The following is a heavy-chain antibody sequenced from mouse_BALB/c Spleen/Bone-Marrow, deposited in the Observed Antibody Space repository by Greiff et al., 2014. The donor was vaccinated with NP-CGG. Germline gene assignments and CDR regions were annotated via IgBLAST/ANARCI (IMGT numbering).Heavy chain of an antibody. CDR2: INPYNDGT. CDR3: AREGGYYAMDS. J-gene: IGHJ4*01. V-gene: IGHV1-14*01. CDR1: GYTFTSYV. Sequence: VQLKESGPELVKPGASVKMSCKASGYTFTSYVMHWVKQKPGQGLEWIGYINPYNDGTKYNEKFKGKATLTSDKSSITAYMELSSLTSEDSAVYYCAREGGYYAMDSWGQGTSVTVSS.